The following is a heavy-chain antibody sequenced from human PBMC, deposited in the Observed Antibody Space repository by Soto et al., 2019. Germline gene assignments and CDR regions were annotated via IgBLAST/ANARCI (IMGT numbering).Heavy chain of an antibody. CDR1: GFSFGDSA. CDR2: IVVVNGNT. J-gene: IGHJ6*02. D-gene: IGHD3-3*02. V-gene: IGHV1-58*01. Sequence: ELVQSGPEAREPGTSVKVSCRASGFSFGDSAVQWVRQGRGQRLEWIGWIVVVNGNTNYAQKFEGRVTLTRDASTSTSHMELTSLSSEDTGVYFCAVTDLPFRPLTEPTENGMDVGGQGTTVTVSS. CDR3: AVTDLPFRPLTEPTENGMDV.